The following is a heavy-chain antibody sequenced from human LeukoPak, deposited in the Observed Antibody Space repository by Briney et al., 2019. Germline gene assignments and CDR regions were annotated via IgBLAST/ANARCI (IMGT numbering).Heavy chain of an antibody. CDR2: INPNSGGT. CDR3: ARDQEGIVVVPAATHGRNWFDP. V-gene: IGHV1-2*02. J-gene: IGHJ5*02. D-gene: IGHD2-2*01. Sequence: GASVKVSCKASGYTFTGYYMDWVRQAPGQGLEGMGWINPNSGGTNYAQKFQGRVTMTRDTSISTAYMELSRLRSDDTAVYYCARDQEGIVVVPAATHGRNWFDPWGQGTLVTVSS. CDR1: GYTFTGYY.